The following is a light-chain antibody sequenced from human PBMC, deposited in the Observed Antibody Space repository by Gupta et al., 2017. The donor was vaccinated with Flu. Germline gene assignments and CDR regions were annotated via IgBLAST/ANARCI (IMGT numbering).Light chain of an antibody. CDR3: SAYTSSSTLV. J-gene: IGLJ3*02. V-gene: IGLV2-14*01. Sequence: QSALTQPASVSGSPGQSPTISCTGTSSDVGGYNYVSWYQQHPGKAPKLMIYEVRNRPSGVSNRVSGSKSGNTASRTISGLQAEDEADYYCSAYTSSSTLVFGEGTKLTVL. CDR2: EVR. CDR1: SSDVGGYNY.